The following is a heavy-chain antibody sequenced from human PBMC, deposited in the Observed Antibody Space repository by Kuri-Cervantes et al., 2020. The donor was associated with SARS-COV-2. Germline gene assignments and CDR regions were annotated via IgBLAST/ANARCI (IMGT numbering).Heavy chain of an antibody. D-gene: IGHD3-22*01. J-gene: IGHJ4*02. Sequence: GESLKISCAASGFTFSSYSMNWVRQAPGKGLEWVSYISSSSSTIYYADSVKGRFTISRDNAKNSLYLQMNSLRDEDTAVYYCAREGYYDSCGYFDYWGQGTLVTVSS. V-gene: IGHV3-48*02. CDR1: GFTFSSYS. CDR2: ISSSSSTI. CDR3: AREGYYDSCGYFDY.